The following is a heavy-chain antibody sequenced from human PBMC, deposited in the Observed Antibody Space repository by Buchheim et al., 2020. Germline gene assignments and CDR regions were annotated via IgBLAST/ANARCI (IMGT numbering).Heavy chain of an antibody. V-gene: IGHV3-21*01. CDR1: GFTFSSYS. J-gene: IGHJ4*02. D-gene: IGHD1-26*01. CDR2: ISSSSSYI. CDR3: ARDSGWELLEARPFDY. Sequence: EVQLVESGGGLVNPGGSLRLSCAASGFTFSSYSMNWVRQAPGKGLEWVSSISSSSSYIYYADSVKGRFTISRNNAKTSLYLQMNSLRAEDTAVYYCARDSGWELLEARPFDYWGQGTL.